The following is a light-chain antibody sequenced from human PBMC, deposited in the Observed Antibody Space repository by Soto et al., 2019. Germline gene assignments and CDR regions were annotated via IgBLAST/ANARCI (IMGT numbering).Light chain of an antibody. CDR3: TSYVGSDIWV. CDR2: EVS. Sequence: QSALTQPPSASGSPGQSVTISCTGTSSDVGAYKYVSWYQQYSGKAPKLMIYEVSKRPSGVPDRFSGSNSGNTASLTVSGLQSEDEADYYCTSYVGSDIWVFGGGTKVTVL. CDR1: SSDVGAYKY. V-gene: IGLV2-8*01. J-gene: IGLJ3*02.